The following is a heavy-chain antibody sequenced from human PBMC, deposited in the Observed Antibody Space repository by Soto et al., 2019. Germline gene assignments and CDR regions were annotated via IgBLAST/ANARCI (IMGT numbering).Heavy chain of an antibody. Sequence: SVKVSCKASGGTFSSYAISWVRQAPGQGLEWMGGIIPIFGTANYAQKFQGRVMITADESTSTAYMELSSLRSEDTAVYYCARVIAVAGREGYYYCYGMDVWGQGTTVTVSS. CDR3: ARVIAVAGREGYYYCYGMDV. D-gene: IGHD6-19*01. CDR1: GGTFSSYA. V-gene: IGHV1-69*13. CDR2: IIPIFGTA. J-gene: IGHJ6*02.